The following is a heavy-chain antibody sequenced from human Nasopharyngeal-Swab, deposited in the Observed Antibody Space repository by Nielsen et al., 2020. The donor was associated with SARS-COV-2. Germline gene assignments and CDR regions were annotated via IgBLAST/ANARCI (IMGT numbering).Heavy chain of an antibody. D-gene: IGHD3-3*01. V-gene: IGHV1-18*01. CDR3: ARDQPPPYDFWSGYYREYNWFDP. J-gene: IGHJ5*02. Sequence: VKVSCKASGYTFTSYGISWVRQAPGQGLEWMGWISAYNGNTNYAQKLQGRVTITTDTSTSTAYMELRSLRSDDTAVYYCARDQPPPYDFWSGYYREYNWFDPWGQGTLVTVSS. CDR2: ISAYNGNT. CDR1: GYTFTSYG.